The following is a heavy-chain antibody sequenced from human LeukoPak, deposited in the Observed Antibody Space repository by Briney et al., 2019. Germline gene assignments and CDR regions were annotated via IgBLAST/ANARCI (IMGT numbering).Heavy chain of an antibody. Sequence: GGSLRLSCAASGFTFSCSPILWVRQASGKGLEWVGRIRSKADNYATAYAASVQGRFTISRDDSKNTAYLQLNSLRTEDTAVYYCTQSNYWGQGALVTVSS. CDR1: GFTFSCSP. V-gene: IGHV3-73*01. J-gene: IGHJ4*02. CDR3: TQSNY. CDR2: IRSKADNYAT.